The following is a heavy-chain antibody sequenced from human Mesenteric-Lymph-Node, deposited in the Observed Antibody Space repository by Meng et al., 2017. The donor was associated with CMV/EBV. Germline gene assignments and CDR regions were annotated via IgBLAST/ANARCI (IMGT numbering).Heavy chain of an antibody. Sequence: GESLKISCAASGFTFSSYAMHWVRQAPGKGLEWVAVISYDGSNKYYADSVKGRFTISRDNSKNTLYLQMNSLRAEDTAVYYCARVQRGGVDAFDIWGQGTMVTVSS. CDR2: ISYDGSNK. CDR3: ARVQRGGVDAFDI. CDR1: GFTFSSYA. J-gene: IGHJ3*02. D-gene: IGHD3-16*01. V-gene: IGHV3-30-3*01.